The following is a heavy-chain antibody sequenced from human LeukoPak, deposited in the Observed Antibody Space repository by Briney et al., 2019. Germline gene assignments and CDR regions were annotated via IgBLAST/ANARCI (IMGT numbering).Heavy chain of an antibody. Sequence: ASVKVSCKASGYTFTGYYIHWVRQAPGQGLEWMGWISPKSGVTNYAQKFQGRVNMTRDTSISTAYMEVSRLTSDDTALFYCARAVGDYYETNVFQAYWGQGTLVIVSS. CDR2: ISPKSGVT. CDR1: GYTFTGYY. V-gene: IGHV1-2*02. J-gene: IGHJ4*02. CDR3: ARAVGDYYETNVFQAY. D-gene: IGHD3-22*01.